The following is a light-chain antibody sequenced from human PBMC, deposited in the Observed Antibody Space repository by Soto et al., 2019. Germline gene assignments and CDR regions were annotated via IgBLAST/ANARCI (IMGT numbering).Light chain of an antibody. J-gene: IGKJ5*01. V-gene: IGKV3-20*01. CDR2: DAS. CDR3: QQYGSLIT. CDR1: HTISSSY. Sequence: ETVMTQSPATLSVSPGERATLSCRASHTISSSYLAWYQQKPGQAPRLLIYDASSRATGIPARFSGSGSGTDFTLTISRLEPEDFAVYYCQQYGSLITFGQGTRLEIK.